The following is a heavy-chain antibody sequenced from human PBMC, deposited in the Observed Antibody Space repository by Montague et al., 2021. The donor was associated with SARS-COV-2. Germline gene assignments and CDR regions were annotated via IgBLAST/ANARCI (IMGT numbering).Heavy chain of an antibody. J-gene: IGHJ3*02. CDR1: GFIFSTYT. CDR3: ARGYGGTYFGAFDI. CDR2: ISYDGSNK. Sequence: SLRLSLSASGFIFSTYTMHWVRQAPGKGLEWVAVISYDGSNKYYADSVKGRFTISRDNSKNTLYLQMNSLRPEDTAVYYCARGYGGTYFGAFDIWGRGTMVTVSS. D-gene: IGHD1-26*01. V-gene: IGHV3-30-3*01.